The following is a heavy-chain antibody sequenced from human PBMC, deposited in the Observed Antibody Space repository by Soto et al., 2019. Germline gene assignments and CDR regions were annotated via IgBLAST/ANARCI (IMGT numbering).Heavy chain of an antibody. CDR3: ARDPLPWYDILTGPTNWFDP. D-gene: IGHD3-9*01. Sequence: PGGSLRLSCAASGFTFSSYWMHWVRQAPGKGLVWVSRINSDGSSTSYADSVKGRFTISRDNAKNTLYLQMNSLRAEDTAVYYCARDPLPWYDILTGPTNWFDPWGQGTLVTVSS. CDR2: INSDGSST. V-gene: IGHV3-74*01. CDR1: GFTFSSYW. J-gene: IGHJ5*02.